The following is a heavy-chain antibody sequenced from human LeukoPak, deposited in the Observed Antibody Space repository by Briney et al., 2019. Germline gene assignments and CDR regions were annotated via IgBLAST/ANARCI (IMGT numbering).Heavy chain of an antibody. V-gene: IGHV4-4*02. CDR3: ARWNYYDNRGYSDDAFDL. CDR2: IYPSGST. J-gene: IGHJ3*01. D-gene: IGHD3-22*01. CDR1: GGSISSGNW. Sequence: SGTLSLTCAVSGGSISSGNWWSWVRQPPGKGLEWIGEIYPSGSTNYNPSLKSRVTISVDKSKNHLSLKLSSVTAADTAVYYCARWNYYDNRGYSDDAFDLWGQGTMVTVSS.